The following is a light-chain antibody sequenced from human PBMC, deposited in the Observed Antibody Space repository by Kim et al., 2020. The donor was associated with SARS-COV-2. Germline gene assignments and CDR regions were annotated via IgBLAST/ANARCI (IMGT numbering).Light chain of an antibody. J-gene: IGKJ2*01. CDR2: AAS. CDR3: QQCYSTPYT. CDR1: QSISSY. Sequence: DIQMTQSPSSLSASVGDRVTITCRASQSISSYLNWYQQKPGKAPKLLIYAASSLQSGVPSRFSGSGSGTDFTLTISSLQPEDFATYYCQQCYSTPYTLGQGTKLEI. V-gene: IGKV1-39*01.